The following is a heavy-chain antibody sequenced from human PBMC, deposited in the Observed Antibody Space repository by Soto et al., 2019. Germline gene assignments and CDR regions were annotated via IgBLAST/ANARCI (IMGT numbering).Heavy chain of an antibody. CDR2: VESDGSTT. D-gene: IGHD2-15*01. Sequence: PGGSLRLSCAASGFTFSSYWMHWVRQAPGKGLVWISHVESDGSTTTYADSVKGRFTISRDNAKSMVYLQMNSLRAEDTAVYYCAKDWSGDSCYSALFDDRGQGTLVTGSS. V-gene: IGHV3-74*01. CDR1: GFTFSSYW. CDR3: AKDWSGDSCYSALFDD. J-gene: IGHJ4*02.